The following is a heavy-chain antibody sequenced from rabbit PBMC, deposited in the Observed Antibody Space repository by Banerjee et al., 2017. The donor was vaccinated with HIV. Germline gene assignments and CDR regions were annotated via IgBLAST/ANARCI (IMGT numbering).Heavy chain of an antibody. CDR3: ARWGHISYIDYGQHDL. Sequence: SGSTYYASWAKGRFTISKTSSTTVTLQMTSLTAADTATYFCARWGHISYIDYGQHDLWGQGTLVTVS. V-gene: IGHV1S40*01. D-gene: IGHD2-1*01. CDR2: SGST. J-gene: IGHJ3*01.